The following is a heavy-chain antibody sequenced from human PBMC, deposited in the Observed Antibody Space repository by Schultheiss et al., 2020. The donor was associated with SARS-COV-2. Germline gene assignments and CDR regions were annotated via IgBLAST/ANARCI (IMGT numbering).Heavy chain of an antibody. CDR2: IYYSGST. CDR1: GGSISSYY. CDR3: ARDFGPQGYYYYYMDV. Sequence: SETLSLTCTVSGGSISSYYWCWIRQPPGKGLEWIGYIYYSGSTNYNPSLKSRVTISVDTSKNQFSLKLSSVTAADTAVYYCARDFGPQGYYYYYMDVWGKGTTVTVSS. V-gene: IGHV4-59*01. J-gene: IGHJ6*03. D-gene: IGHD2-15*01.